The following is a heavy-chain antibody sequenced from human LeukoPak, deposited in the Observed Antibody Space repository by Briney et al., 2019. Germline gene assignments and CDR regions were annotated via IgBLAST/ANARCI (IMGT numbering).Heavy chain of an antibody. Sequence: PGGSLRLSCAASGFTFSSYAMSWVRQAPGKGLEWVSAISGSGGSTYYADSVKGRFTISRDNSKNTLYLQMNSLRAEDTAVYYCAKSRLGSSRLSTMVEDYWGQGTLVTVSS. CDR1: GFTFSSYA. J-gene: IGHJ4*02. CDR3: AKSRLGSSRLSTMVEDY. CDR2: ISGSGGST. D-gene: IGHD3-10*01. V-gene: IGHV3-23*01.